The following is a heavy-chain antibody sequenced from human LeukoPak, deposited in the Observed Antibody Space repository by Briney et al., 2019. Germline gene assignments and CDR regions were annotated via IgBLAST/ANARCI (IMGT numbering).Heavy chain of an antibody. CDR3: ARDAGGGYYDL. CDR1: GFTFSTSW. V-gene: IGHV3-7*01. J-gene: IGHJ4*02. CDR2: IDKHGRGK. D-gene: IGHD3-10*01. Sequence: GGSLRLSCVASGFTFSTSWVTWVRQAPGKGLEWVANIDKHGRGKYYVDSLKGRFAISRDNASNSVFLQMASLRAEDTSVYYCARDAGGGYYDLWGQGTPVTVSS.